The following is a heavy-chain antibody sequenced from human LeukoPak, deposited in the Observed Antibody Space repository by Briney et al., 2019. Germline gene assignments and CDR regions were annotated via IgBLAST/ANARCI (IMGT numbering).Heavy chain of an antibody. CDR1: GFTFSSYW. D-gene: IGHD3-10*01. Sequence: GGSLRLSCVASGFTFSSYWMHWVRQVPGKGLVWVARINEHGSITDYADSVKDRFTVSRDNAWNTLYLQMNSLRAEDTAVYYCARDVAGSGSLWGQGTLITVSS. V-gene: IGHV3-74*01. CDR3: ARDVAGSGSL. CDR2: INEHGSIT. J-gene: IGHJ4*02.